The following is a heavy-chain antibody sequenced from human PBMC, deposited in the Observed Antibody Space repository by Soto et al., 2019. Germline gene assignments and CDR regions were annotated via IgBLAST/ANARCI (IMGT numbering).Heavy chain of an antibody. D-gene: IGHD6-6*01. J-gene: IGHJ5*02. CDR1: GYTFNSYG. CDR2: LNTYNGNT. V-gene: IGHV1-18*01. Sequence: QVQLVQSGGEVKKPGASVRVSCKASGYTFNSYGISWGRQAPGQGLEWMGWLNTYNGNTNYAQKFQGRVSMTTDTSTSTAYLELRSLGSDDTAVYYCARDVLYSTSCDRRFDPWGQGTLVTVSS. CDR3: ARDVLYSTSCDRRFDP.